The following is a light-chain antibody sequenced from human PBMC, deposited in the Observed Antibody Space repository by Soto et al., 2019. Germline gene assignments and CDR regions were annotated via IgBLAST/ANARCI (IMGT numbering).Light chain of an antibody. V-gene: IGLV2-14*03. CDR1: SSDVGDYNY. Sequence: QSALTQPASVSGSPGQSITISCTGTSSDVGDYNYVSWYQQHPGKAPKLMIYDVSNRPSVVSNRFSGSKSGNTASLTISGLQAEDEADYYCGSYTSSNTYVFGTGTKVTVL. CDR2: DVS. CDR3: GSYTSSNTYV. J-gene: IGLJ1*01.